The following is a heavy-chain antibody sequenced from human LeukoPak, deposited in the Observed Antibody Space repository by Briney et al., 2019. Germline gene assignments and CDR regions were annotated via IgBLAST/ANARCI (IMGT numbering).Heavy chain of an antibody. CDR2: ISAYNGNT. V-gene: IGHV1-18*01. Sequence: ASVKVSCKASGYTFTSYGISWVRQAPGQGLEWMGWISAYNGNTNYAQKLQGRVTMTTDTSTSTAYMELRSLRSDDTAVYYCARGGDNWNYGFNWFDPWGQGTLVTVSS. CDR1: GYTFTSYG. D-gene: IGHD1-7*01. CDR3: ARGGDNWNYGFNWFDP. J-gene: IGHJ5*02.